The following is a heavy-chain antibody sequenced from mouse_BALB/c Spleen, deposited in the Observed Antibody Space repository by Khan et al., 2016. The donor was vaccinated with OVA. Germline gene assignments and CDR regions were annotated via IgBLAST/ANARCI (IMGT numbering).Heavy chain of an antibody. J-gene: IGHJ3*01. CDR1: GFNIKDTY. CDR2: IDPANGNS. V-gene: IGHV14-3*02. CDR3: ARGRASQAWFAY. Sequence: VQLKQSGAELVKPGASVKLSCSASGFNIKDTYIHWVKQRPEQGLEWIGRIDPANGNSKYDPKFQGKATITADTSSNTAYLQLSSLTSEDTAVXSCARGRASQAWFAYWGQGTLVTVSA. D-gene: IGHD3-3*01.